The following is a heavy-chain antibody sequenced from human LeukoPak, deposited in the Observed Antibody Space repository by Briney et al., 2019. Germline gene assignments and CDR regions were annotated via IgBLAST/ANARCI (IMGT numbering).Heavy chain of an antibody. D-gene: IGHD2-21*02. J-gene: IGHJ4*02. Sequence: RTSETLSLTCTVSGYSISSGYYWGWIRQPPGKGLEWIGSIYHSGSTYYNPSLKSRVTISVDTSKNQFSLKLSSVTAADTAVYYCARGDNVVVTALTYFDYWGQGTLVTVSS. CDR3: ARGDNVVVTALTYFDY. CDR2: IYHSGST. CDR1: GYSISSGYY. V-gene: IGHV4-38-2*02.